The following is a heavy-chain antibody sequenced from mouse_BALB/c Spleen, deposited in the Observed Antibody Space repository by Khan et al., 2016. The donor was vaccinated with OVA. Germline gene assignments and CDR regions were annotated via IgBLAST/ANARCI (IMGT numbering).Heavy chain of an antibody. D-gene: IGHD1-1*01. CDR2: ISYSGNT. CDR3: ARVYGGDFDY. Sequence: EVQLQESGPGLVKPSQSLSLTCTVTGYSITSDYAWNWIRQFPGNKLEWMGFISYSGNTNYNPSRKSRISINRDTSKNQFFLQLNSVTTEDTATYYCARVYGGDFDYWGQGTTLTVSS. J-gene: IGHJ2*01. CDR1: GYSITSDYA. V-gene: IGHV3-2*02.